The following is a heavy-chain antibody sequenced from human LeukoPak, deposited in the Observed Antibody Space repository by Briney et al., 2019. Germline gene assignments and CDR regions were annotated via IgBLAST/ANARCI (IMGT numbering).Heavy chain of an antibody. V-gene: IGHV1-2*02. D-gene: IGHD2-2*01. CDR2: INPNSGGT. CDR3: ARDRFPARLVPAARGFDY. J-gene: IGHJ4*02. Sequence: GASVKVSCKASGYTFTGYYMHWVRQAPGQGLEWMGWINPNSGGTNYAQKFQGRVTMTRDTSISTAYMELSRLRSDDTAVYCCARDRFPARLVPAARGFDYWGQGTLVTVSS. CDR1: GYTFTGYY.